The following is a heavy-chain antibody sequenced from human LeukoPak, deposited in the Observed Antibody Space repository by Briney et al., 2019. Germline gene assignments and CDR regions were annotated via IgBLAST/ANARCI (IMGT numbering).Heavy chain of an antibody. D-gene: IGHD5-18*01. V-gene: IGHV1-69*13. CDR1: GGTFSSYA. CDR3: ATGIQLWPDFDY. CDR2: IIPIFGTA. Sequence: ASVEVSCKASGGTFSSYAISWVRQAPGQGLEWMGGIIPIFGTANYAQKFQGRVTITADESTSTAYMELSSLRSEDTAVYYCATGIQLWPDFDYWGQGTLVTVSS. J-gene: IGHJ4*02.